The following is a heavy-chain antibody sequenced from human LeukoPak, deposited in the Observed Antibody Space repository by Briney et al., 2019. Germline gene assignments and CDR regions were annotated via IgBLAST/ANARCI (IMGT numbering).Heavy chain of an antibody. J-gene: IGHJ4*02. CDR3: ARAGESYDFWSGYPLGPFDY. CDR1: GVSISSYY. Sequence: SETLCLTCTVSGVSISSYYWSWIRQPPGKGLEWIGYIYYSGSTNYNSSLKSRVTISVDTSKNQFSLKLSSVTAADTAVYYCARAGESYDFWSGYPLGPFDYWGQGTLVTVSS. D-gene: IGHD3-3*01. V-gene: IGHV4-59*01. CDR2: IYYSGST.